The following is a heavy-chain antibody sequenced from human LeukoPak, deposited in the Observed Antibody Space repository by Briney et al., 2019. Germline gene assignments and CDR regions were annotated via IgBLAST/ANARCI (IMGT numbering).Heavy chain of an antibody. CDR2: ISGSGGST. CDR3: ASYSSGWHHYYYGMDV. V-gene: IGHV3-23*01. CDR1: GFTFSSYA. D-gene: IGHD6-19*01. Sequence: GGSLRLSCAASGFTFSSYAMSWVRQAPGKGLEWVSAISGSGGSTYYADSVKGRFTISRDNSKNTLYLRMNSLRAEDTAVYYCASYSSGWHHYYYGMDVWGQGTTVTVSS. J-gene: IGHJ6*02.